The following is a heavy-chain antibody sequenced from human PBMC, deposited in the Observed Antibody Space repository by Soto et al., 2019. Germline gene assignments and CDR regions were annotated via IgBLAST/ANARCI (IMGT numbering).Heavy chain of an antibody. CDR2: IKSKTDGGTT. CDR1: GFTFSNAW. V-gene: IGHV3-15*01. Sequence: EVQLVESGGGLVKPGGSLRLSCAASGFTFSNAWMSWVRQAPGKGLEWVGRIKSKTDGGTTDYAAPVKGRFTISRDDSKNPLYLQKNSLKTEDTAVYYCTTDPITGTSHYGMDVWGQGTTVTVSS. CDR3: TTDPITGTSHYGMDV. D-gene: IGHD1-7*01. J-gene: IGHJ6*02.